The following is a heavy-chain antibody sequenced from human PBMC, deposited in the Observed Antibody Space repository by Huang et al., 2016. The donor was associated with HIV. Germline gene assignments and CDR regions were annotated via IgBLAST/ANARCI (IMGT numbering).Heavy chain of an antibody. D-gene: IGHD4-17*01. CDR3: ARSAYGDLDY. CDR2: MNTNTGNT. CDR1: GYTFTNYD. J-gene: IGHJ4*02. V-gene: IGHV1-8*02. Sequence: QVHLVQSGAEVKKPGASVKVSCKASGYTFTNYDINWVRQAPGRGLEWMGWMNTNTGNTGFAQSFQGRVTMTRKTSITTAYMELTSLTSEDTAVDYCARSAYGDLDYWGLGTLVIVSS.